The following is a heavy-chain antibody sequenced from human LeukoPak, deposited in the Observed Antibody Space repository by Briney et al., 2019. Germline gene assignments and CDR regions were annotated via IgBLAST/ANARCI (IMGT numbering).Heavy chain of an antibody. CDR2: IKQDGSEK. CDR3: ARWEIRGSAHQLDY. J-gene: IGHJ4*02. Sequence: GGSLRLSCAASGFTFSSYAMNWVRQAPGKGLEWVADIKQDGSEKYYVGPVKGRFTISRDNAKNSMYLQMNSLRAEDTAVYYCARWEIRGSAHQLDYWGRGTLVTVSS. V-gene: IGHV3-7*01. CDR1: GFTFSSYA. D-gene: IGHD1-26*01.